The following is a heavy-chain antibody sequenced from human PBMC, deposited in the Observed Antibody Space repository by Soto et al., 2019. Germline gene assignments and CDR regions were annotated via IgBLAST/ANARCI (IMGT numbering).Heavy chain of an antibody. J-gene: IGHJ5*02. Sequence: SETLSLTCAVYGGSFSGYYWSWIRQPPGKGLEWNGEINHSGSTNYNPSLKSRVTISVDTSKNQFSLTLSSVTAADTAVYYCARGLGSSSRRVNWFDPWGQRTLVTVAS. CDR2: INHSGST. V-gene: IGHV4-34*01. CDR1: GGSFSGYY. D-gene: IGHD6-13*01. CDR3: ARGLGSSSRRVNWFDP.